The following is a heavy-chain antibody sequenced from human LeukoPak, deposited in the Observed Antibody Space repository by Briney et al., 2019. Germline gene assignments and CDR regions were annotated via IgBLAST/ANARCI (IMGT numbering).Heavy chain of an antibody. D-gene: IGHD3-3*01. J-gene: IGHJ4*02. V-gene: IGHV3-23*01. CDR2: ISGSSHNT. CDR1: GFTFSSYA. CDR3: AKLYYDFWSGYPYYFDY. Sequence: GSLRLSCAASGFTFSSYAMSWVRQAPGKGLEWVSSISGSSHNTYYAESVTGRFTISRDNSKNTLYLQMNSLRAEDTAVYYCAKLYYDFWSGYPYYFDYWGQGALVTVSS.